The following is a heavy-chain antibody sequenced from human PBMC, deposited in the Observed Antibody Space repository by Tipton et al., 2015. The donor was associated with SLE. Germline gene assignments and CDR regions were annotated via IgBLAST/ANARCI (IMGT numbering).Heavy chain of an antibody. D-gene: IGHD1-26*01. CDR2: IRNDGNNK. Sequence: SLRLSCATSGFTFRGYGMQWVRQAPGKGLESVAFIRNDGNNKYYADSVKGRFTISRDNSKDTVYLQINSLRAEDTAVYYCARATAILDAFDIWGQGTKVTVSS. V-gene: IGHV3-30*02. J-gene: IGHJ3*02. CDR1: GFTFRGYG. CDR3: ARATAILDAFDI.